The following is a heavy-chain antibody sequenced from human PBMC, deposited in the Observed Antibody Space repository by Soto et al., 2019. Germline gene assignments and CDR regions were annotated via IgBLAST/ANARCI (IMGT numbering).Heavy chain of an antibody. CDR3: AKAPNLVTHWFDP. CDR2: INWNSGSL. V-gene: IGHV3-9*01. CDR1: GFTFDDFA. D-gene: IGHD3-9*01. Sequence: EVQLMESGGGLVQPGRSLRLSCAVSGFTFDDFAVHWVRQAPGKGLEWVSGINWNSGSLAYADSVKGRFTISRDNAKNSLYLHLNSLRAEDTAFYYCAKAPNLVTHWFDPWGQGTLVTVSS. J-gene: IGHJ5*02.